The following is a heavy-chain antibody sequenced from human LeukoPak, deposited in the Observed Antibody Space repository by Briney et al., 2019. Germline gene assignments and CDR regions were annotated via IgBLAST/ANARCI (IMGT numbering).Heavy chain of an antibody. CDR3: ARSALKYYSSGSYF. J-gene: IGHJ4*02. CDR2: ISTKNDKT. D-gene: IGHD3-10*01. V-gene: IGHV1-18*01. CDR1: GYTFTSYG. Sequence: ASVKVSCKASGYTFTSYGISWTRQAPGQGLEWMGWISTKNDKTNYAPKFQDRVTMTTDTSTSTAYMELRNLRSDDTAVYYCARSALKYYSSGSYFWGQGTLVTVSS.